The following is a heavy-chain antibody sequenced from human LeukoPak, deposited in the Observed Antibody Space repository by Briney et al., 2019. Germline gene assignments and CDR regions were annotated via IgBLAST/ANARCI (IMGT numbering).Heavy chain of an antibody. V-gene: IGHV4-59*01. D-gene: IGHD5-18*01. J-gene: IGHJ3*02. CDR1: GGSISSYY. CDR2: IYYSGST. Sequence: SETLSLTCTVSGGSISSYYWSWIRQTPGKGLEWIGYIYYSGSTNYNPSLKSRVTISVDTSKNQFSLKLSPVTAADTAVYYCPREPGSYGEGSLAFDIWGQGTMVTVSS. CDR3: PREPGSYGEGSLAFDI.